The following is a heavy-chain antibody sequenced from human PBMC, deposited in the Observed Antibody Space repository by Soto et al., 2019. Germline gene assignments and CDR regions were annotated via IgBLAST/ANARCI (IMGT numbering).Heavy chain of an antibody. Sequence: ASVKVSCKASGYTFTSYGISWVRQAPGQGLEWMGWISAYNGNTNYAQKLQGRVTMTTDTSTSTAYMELRSLRSDDTAVYYCARDIVVVPAATTGYYYYGTDVWGQGTTVTVSS. J-gene: IGHJ6*02. CDR2: ISAYNGNT. CDR3: ARDIVVVPAATTGYYYYGTDV. D-gene: IGHD2-2*01. V-gene: IGHV1-18*01. CDR1: GYTFTSYG.